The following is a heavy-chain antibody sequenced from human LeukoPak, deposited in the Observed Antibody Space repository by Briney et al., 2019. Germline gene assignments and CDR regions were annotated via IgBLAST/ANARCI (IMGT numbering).Heavy chain of an antibody. D-gene: IGHD6-6*01. Sequence: TSETLSLTCTVTGGYITNYYWSWVRQPPGKGLEWIGYIYTSGTTNYNPSLESRVTISVDTSRNQLSLRLSSVTAADTAVYYCARQGGYSSPFSVWGKGTTVAVSS. V-gene: IGHV4-4*09. CDR3: ARQGGYSSPFSV. CDR2: IYTSGTT. CDR1: GGYITNYY. J-gene: IGHJ6*04.